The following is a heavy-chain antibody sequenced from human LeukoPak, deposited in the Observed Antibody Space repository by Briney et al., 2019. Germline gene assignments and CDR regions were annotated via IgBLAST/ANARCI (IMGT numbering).Heavy chain of an antibody. J-gene: IGHJ4*02. CDR1: GGSISSYY. V-gene: IGHV4-59*01. CDR2: IYYSGST. CDR3: ASRSSIWSGYQDTLYYFDS. Sequence: SETLSLTCTVSGGSISSYYWSWIRQPPGKRLEWIGHIYYSGSTNYNPSLKSRVTISVDTSKNQFSLKLSSVTAADTAVYYCASRSSIWSGYQDTLYYFDSWGQETLVTVSS. D-gene: IGHD3-3*01.